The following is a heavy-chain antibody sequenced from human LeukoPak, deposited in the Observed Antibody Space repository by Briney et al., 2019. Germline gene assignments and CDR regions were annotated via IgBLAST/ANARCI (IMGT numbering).Heavy chain of an antibody. V-gene: IGHV3-33*01. Sequence: GGSLRLSCAASGFTFSSYGMHWVRQAPGKGLEWVAVIWYDGSNKYYADSVKGRFTISRDNSKNTLYLQMNSLRAEDTAAYYCARDGYYSGGNYWGQGTLVTVSS. D-gene: IGHD3-22*01. CDR3: ARDGYYSGGNY. CDR1: GFTFSSYG. CDR2: IWYDGSNK. J-gene: IGHJ4*02.